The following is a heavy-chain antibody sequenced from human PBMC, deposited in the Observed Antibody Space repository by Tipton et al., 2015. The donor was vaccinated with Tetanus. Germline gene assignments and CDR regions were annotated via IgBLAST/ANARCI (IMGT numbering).Heavy chain of an antibody. CDR2: IHYTGST. Sequence: TLSLTCTVSGDSITTGGSYWSWIRQHPGKGLEWIASIHYTGSTYYNPSLKSRVSIFVDTSKNQFSLELTSVTAADTAVYYCARHFNSYSSYMDVWGKGTTVTVSS. J-gene: IGHJ6*03. CDR3: ARHFNSYSSYMDV. V-gene: IGHV4-30-2*03. CDR1: GDSITTGGSY.